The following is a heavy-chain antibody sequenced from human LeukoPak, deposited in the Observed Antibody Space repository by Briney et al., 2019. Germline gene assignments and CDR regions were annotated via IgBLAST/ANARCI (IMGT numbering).Heavy chain of an antibody. Sequence: GGSLRLSCAASGFTFSNAWMSWVRQAPGKGLEWVGHIKSKTGGGTTDYAAPVKGKFTISRDDSKNSLYLQMNSLKTEDTAVYYCTRQQLVFEYWGQGTLVTVSS. CDR1: GFTFSNAW. D-gene: IGHD6-13*01. CDR3: TRQQLVFEY. J-gene: IGHJ4*02. V-gene: IGHV3-15*01. CDR2: IKSKTGGGTT.